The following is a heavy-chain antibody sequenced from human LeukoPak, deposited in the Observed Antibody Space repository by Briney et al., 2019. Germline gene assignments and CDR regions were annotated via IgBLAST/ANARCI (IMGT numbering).Heavy chain of an antibody. Sequence: GGSLRLSCAASGFTFSIYGMHWVRQAPGKGLEWVSYISSSSSTIYYADSVKGRFTISRDNAKNSLYLQMNSLRAEDTAVYYCAREIAYYDFWSGEKDAFDIWGQGTMVTVSS. J-gene: IGHJ3*02. V-gene: IGHV3-48*04. D-gene: IGHD3-3*01. CDR3: AREIAYYDFWSGEKDAFDI. CDR2: ISSSSSTI. CDR1: GFTFSIYG.